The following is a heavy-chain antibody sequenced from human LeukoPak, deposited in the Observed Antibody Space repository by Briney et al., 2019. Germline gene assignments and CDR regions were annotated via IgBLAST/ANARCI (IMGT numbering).Heavy chain of an antibody. Sequence: PGGSLRLSCAASGFTVSNNYMGWVRQAPAEGLEWVSVINTVGTTYYADSVKGRFTISRDNSKNTLYLQMNSLRAEDTAVYYCAKDNPCSGGSCYSWYFDYWGQGTLVTVSS. J-gene: IGHJ4*02. D-gene: IGHD2-15*01. V-gene: IGHV3-53*01. CDR1: GFTVSNNY. CDR2: INTVGTT. CDR3: AKDNPCSGGSCYSWYFDY.